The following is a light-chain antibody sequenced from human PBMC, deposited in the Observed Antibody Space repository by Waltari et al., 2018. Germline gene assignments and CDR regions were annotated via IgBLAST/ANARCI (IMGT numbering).Light chain of an antibody. V-gene: IGLV2-23*02. CDR3: CSYAGRGTYV. J-gene: IGLJ1*01. CDR1: TSDVGSYVL. Sequence: QSALTQPAPVSGTPGQSIPTSCSGTTSDVGSYVLVSWYQQHPGEAPKLLMCEVFKRPPDTSSRFSGAKSGSTASLTISGLQPEDEADYYCCSYAGRGTYVFGSGTKVTVL. CDR2: EVF.